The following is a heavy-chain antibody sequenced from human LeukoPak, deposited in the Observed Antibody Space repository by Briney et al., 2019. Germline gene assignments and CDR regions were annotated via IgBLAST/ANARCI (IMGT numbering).Heavy chain of an antibody. D-gene: IGHD3-10*01. CDR3: ATQLWFGELLFDY. CDR2: FDPEDGET. V-gene: IGHV1-24*01. J-gene: IGHJ4*02. Sequence: ASVKVSCKVSGYTLTELSMHWVRQAPGKGLEWMGGFDPEDGETVYAQKFQGRVTMTEDTSTDTAYMELSSLRSEDTAVYYCATQLWFGELLFDYWGQGTLVTVSS. CDR1: GYTLTELS.